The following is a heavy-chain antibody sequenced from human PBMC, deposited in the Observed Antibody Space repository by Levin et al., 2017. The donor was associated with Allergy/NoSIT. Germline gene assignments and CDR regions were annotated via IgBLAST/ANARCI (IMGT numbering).Heavy chain of an antibody. D-gene: IGHD2-15*01. CDR3: ARARYCSGGSCSSADY. CDR2: IIPILGIA. J-gene: IGHJ4*02. V-gene: IGHV1-69*04. CDR1: GGTFSSYA. Sequence: PGGSLRLSCKASGGTFSSYAISWVRQAPGQGLEWMGRIIPILGIANYAQKFQGRVTITADKSTSTAYMELSSLRSEDTAVYYCARARYCSGGSCSSADYWGQGTLVTVSS.